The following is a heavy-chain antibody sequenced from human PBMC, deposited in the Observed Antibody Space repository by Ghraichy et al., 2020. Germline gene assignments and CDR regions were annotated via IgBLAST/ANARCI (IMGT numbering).Heavy chain of an antibody. V-gene: IGHV4-39*01. Sequence: WGSLSLTCTVSGDSISSTANYWGWIRQPPKKGLEWIANIYYSGRTYYNSSLKSRVTISVDTSKNQFSLKLSSVTAADTAVYYCGRLVVGGTFDIWGQGTMVTVSS. CDR2: IYYSGRT. J-gene: IGHJ3*02. CDR3: GRLVVGGTFDI. CDR1: GDSISSTANY. D-gene: IGHD2-15*01.